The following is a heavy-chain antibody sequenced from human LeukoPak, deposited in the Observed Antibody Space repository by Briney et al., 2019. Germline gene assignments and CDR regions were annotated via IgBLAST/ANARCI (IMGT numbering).Heavy chain of an antibody. V-gene: IGHV4-39*07. CDR3: AAMTTVTTSFDY. J-gene: IGHJ4*02. CDR2: IYYSGST. D-gene: IGHD4-17*01. CDR1: GGSISSSSYY. Sequence: PSETLSLTCTVSGGSISSSSYYWGWIRQPPGKGLEWIGSIYYSGSTNYNPSLKSRVTISVDTSKNQFSLKLSSVTAADTAVYYCAAMTTVTTSFDYWGQGTLVTVSS.